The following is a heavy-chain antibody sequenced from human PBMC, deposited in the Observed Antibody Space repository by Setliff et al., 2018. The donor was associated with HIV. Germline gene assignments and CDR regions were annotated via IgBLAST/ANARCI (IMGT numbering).Heavy chain of an antibody. CDR2: INSGDTTT. V-gene: IGHV3-74*01. J-gene: IGHJ6*03. CDR1: AFTFNNYA. Sequence: PGGSLRLSCTASAFTFNNYAMHWVRQGPGKGLVWVSRINSGDTTTNYADSVKGRFTISRDDAKNTLFLQMSSLRPEDTAVYYCARSPTNTGYWVTPLWYMDVWGKGTTVTVSS. CDR3: ARSPTNTGYWVTPLWYMDV. D-gene: IGHD3-9*01.